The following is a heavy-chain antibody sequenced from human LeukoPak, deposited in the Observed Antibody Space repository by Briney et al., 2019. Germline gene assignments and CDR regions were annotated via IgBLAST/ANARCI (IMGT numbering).Heavy chain of an antibody. CDR3: AKDVRVGGGGMDV. J-gene: IGHJ6*02. Sequence: GGSLRLSCAASGFTFSTYAMTWVRQAPGKGLEWVSLISDSGANKHYADSVKGRFTISRDDSKNTVSLQMNSLRAEDTAVYYCAKDVRVGGGGMDVWGQGTPVTVSS. D-gene: IGHD1-26*01. CDR2: ISDSGANK. CDR1: GFTFSTYA. V-gene: IGHV3-23*01.